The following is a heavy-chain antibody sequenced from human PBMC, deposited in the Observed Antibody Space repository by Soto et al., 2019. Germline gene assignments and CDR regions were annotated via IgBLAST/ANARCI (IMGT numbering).Heavy chain of an antibody. CDR2: IYYSGST. J-gene: IGHJ5*02. CDR1: GGSISSYY. Sequence: ESLSLTCTVSGGSISSYYWSCIRQPPGKGLEWIGYIYYSGSTNYNPSLQSRVTISVDTSKNQFSLKLSSVTAADTAVYYCARQSHTAMVYRNNWFDPWGQGTLVTVSS. V-gene: IGHV4-59*08. D-gene: IGHD5-18*01. CDR3: ARQSHTAMVYRNNWFDP.